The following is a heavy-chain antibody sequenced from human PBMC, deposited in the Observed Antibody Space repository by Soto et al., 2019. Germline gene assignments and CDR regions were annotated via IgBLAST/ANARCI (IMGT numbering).Heavy chain of an antibody. D-gene: IGHD3-22*01. CDR2: IKSKTDGGTT. V-gene: IGHV3-15*01. CDR1: GFTFSNAW. CDR3: TTDQVVSYYYDSDLMDV. J-gene: IGHJ6*02. Sequence: PGGSLRLSCAASGFTFSNAWMSWVRQAPGKGLEWVGRIKSKTDGGTTDYAAPVKGRFTISRDDSKNTLYLQMNSLKTEDTAVYYCTTDQVVSYYYDSDLMDVWGQGTPVTVSS.